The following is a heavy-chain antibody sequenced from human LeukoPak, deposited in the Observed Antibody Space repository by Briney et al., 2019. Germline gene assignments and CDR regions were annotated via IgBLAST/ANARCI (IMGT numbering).Heavy chain of an antibody. V-gene: IGHV3-21*01. D-gene: IGHD3-9*01. CDR1: GFTFNTFN. J-gene: IGHJ4*02. CDR2: ITSGGDYI. Sequence: GGPLRLSCAASGFTFNTFNMNWVRQAPGKGLEWVSSITSGGDYIYYADSVKGRFTTSRDNAKNSLSLQLNSLRVEDTAVYYCARGHYDVLAASYKWTPDYWGQGTLVTVSS. CDR3: ARGHYDVLAASYKWTPDY.